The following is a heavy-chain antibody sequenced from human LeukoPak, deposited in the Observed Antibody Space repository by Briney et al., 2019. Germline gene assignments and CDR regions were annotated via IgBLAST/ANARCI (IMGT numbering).Heavy chain of an antibody. V-gene: IGHV4-4*07. CDR1: SGSINSYY. CDR2: IYTTGKT. D-gene: IGHD3-16*01. J-gene: IGHJ4*02. Sequence: SETLSLTCTVSSGSINSYYWGWVRQPAGRGLEWIGRIYTTGKTDYNPSLNSRLTMSVDTSKTQFSLNLRSLTAADTAIYYCARHGYTASHYFLDFWSQGTLVTVSS. CDR3: ARHGYTASHYFLDF.